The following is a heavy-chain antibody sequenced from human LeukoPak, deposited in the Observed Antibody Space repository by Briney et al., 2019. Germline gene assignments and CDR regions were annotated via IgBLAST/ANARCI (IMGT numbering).Heavy chain of an antibody. D-gene: IGHD6-13*01. CDR1: GFTFSDYW. V-gene: IGHV3-74*01. Sequence: GGSLRLSCAASGFTFSDYWMHWVRQAPGKGLVWVSRVNRDGSSTSYADSVKGRFTISRDNSKNTLYLQMGSLRAEDMAVYYCARDPGSFPGYYFDYWGQGTLVTVSP. J-gene: IGHJ4*02. CDR2: VNRDGSST. CDR3: ARDPGSFPGYYFDY.